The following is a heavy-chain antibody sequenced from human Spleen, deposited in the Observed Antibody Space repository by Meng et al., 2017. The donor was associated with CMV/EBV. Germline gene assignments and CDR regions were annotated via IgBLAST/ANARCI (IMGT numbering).Heavy chain of an antibody. V-gene: IGHV3-21*01. CDR1: GFTFSTYS. Sequence: GESLKISCTAPGFTFSTYSMNWVRQAPGKGLEWVSCIGSSSSYIYYADSVKGRFTISRDNAKNSLYLQMNSLRVEDTAVYYCARGVVEMATIEGYWGQGTLVTVSS. J-gene: IGHJ4*02. CDR3: ARGVVEMATIEGY. D-gene: IGHD5-24*01. CDR2: IGSSSSYI.